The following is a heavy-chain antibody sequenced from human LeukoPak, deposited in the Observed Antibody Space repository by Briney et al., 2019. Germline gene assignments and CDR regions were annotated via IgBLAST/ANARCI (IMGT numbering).Heavy chain of an antibody. CDR3: ARDVVAAAGTSLGY. CDR2: ISSSSSYI. CDR1: GFTFSSYS. J-gene: IGHJ4*02. Sequence: PGGSLRLSCAASGFTFSSYSMNWVRQAPGKGLEWVSSISSSSSYIYYADSVKGRFTISRDNAKNSLYLQMNSLRAEDTAVYYCARDVVAAAGTSLGYWGQGTLVTVSS. D-gene: IGHD6-13*01. V-gene: IGHV3-21*01.